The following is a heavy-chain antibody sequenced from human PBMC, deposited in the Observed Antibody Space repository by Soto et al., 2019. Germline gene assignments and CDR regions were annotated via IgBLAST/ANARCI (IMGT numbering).Heavy chain of an antibody. CDR1: SGSISSSSYF. CDR3: ARAVGSTWYLRWFDP. V-gene: IGHV4-31*03. J-gene: IGHJ5*02. Sequence: QVQLQESGPGLVKPSQTLSLTCTVSSGSISSSSYFWSWIRQHPGKGLGWIGYIYYSGSTFYNPSLKSRLTMSVDTSKNQFSLKLSSVTAADTAIYYCARAVGSTWYLRWFDPWGQGTLVTVSS. D-gene: IGHD6-13*01. CDR2: IYYSGST.